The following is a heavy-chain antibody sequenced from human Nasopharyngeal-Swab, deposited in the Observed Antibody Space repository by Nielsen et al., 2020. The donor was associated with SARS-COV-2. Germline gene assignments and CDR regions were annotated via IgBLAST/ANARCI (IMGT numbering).Heavy chain of an antibody. J-gene: IGHJ4*02. CDR2: INPSGGST. Sequence: ASVKVSCKASGYTFTSYYMHWVRQAPGQGLEWMGIINPSGGSTSYAQKFQGRVTMTRDTFTSTVYMELSSLRSEDTAVYYCARVAQVVADQYYFDYWGQGTLVTVSS. CDR1: GYTFTSYY. CDR3: ARVAQVVADQYYFDY. V-gene: IGHV1-46*01. D-gene: IGHD3-22*01.